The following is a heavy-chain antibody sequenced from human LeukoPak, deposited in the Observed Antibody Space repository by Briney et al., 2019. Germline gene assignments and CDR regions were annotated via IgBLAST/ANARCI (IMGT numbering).Heavy chain of an antibody. D-gene: IGHD4/OR15-4a*01. CDR1: GFTVSSNS. J-gene: IGHJ4*02. CDR2: IYSDNT. Sequence: PGTSLRLSCTVSGFTVSSNSMSWVRQAPGKGLEWVSFIYSDNTHYSDSVKGRFTISRDNSKNTLYLQMNSLRAEDTAVYYCASRAGAYSHPYDYWGQGTLVTVSS. CDR3: ASRAGAYSHPYDY. V-gene: IGHV3-53*01.